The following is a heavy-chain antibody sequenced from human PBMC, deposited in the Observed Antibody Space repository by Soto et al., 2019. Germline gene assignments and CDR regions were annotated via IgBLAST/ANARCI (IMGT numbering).Heavy chain of an antibody. J-gene: IGHJ6*02. V-gene: IGHV3-23*01. CDR1: GFTFSSYA. CDR2: ISGSGGST. D-gene: IGHD6-19*01. CDR3: AKGGTRAVGHYYYYGMDV. Sequence: EVQLLESGGGLVQPGGSLRLSCAASGFTFSSYAMSWVRQAPGKGLEWVSAISGSGGSTYYADSVKGRFTISRDNSKNTLYLQMNSLRAEDTAVYYWAKGGTRAVGHYYYYGMDVWGQGTTVTVSS.